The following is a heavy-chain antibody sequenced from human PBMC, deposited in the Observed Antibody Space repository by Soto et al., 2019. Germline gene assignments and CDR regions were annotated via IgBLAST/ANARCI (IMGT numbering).Heavy chain of an antibody. CDR2: IPSDGREI. V-gene: IGHV3-30*04. CDR1: GFTFSSYS. Sequence: LRLSCTASGFTFSSYSMHWVRQAPGKGLEWVTVIPSDGREIFYSDSVKGRFTISRDNTKNTLYLQMNSLRAEDTAVYYCVKENSSGWPNFEYWGKGTTV. D-gene: IGHD6-19*01. J-gene: IGHJ4*02. CDR3: VKENSSGWPNFEY.